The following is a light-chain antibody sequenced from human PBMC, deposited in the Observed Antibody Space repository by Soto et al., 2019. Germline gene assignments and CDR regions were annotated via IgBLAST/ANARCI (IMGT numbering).Light chain of an antibody. Sequence: EIQLTQTPTYLSLAVIYLCAVTFLASQGIRNDLGWYQQKPGKAPKRLIYAASSLQSGVPSRFSGSGSGTDFALTINSLQPEDFATIYCQQSYSPTWKFGEGTKVDVK. CDR1: QGIRND. CDR2: AAS. CDR3: QQSYSPTWK. J-gene: IGKJ1*01. V-gene: IGKV1-17*01.